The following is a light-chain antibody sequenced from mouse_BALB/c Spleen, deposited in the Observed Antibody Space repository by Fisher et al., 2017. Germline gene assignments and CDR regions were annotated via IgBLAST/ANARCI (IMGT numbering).Light chain of an antibody. CDR2: DTS. CDR3: QQYSGYPLT. V-gene: IGKV4-55*01. J-gene: IGKJ5*01. Sequence: IVLTQTPAIMSASPGEKVTMTCSASSSVSYMYWYQQKPGSSPRLLIYDTSKLASGVPARFSGSGSGTSYSLTISSVEAEDAATYYCQQYSGYPLTFGAGTKLELK. CDR1: SSVSY.